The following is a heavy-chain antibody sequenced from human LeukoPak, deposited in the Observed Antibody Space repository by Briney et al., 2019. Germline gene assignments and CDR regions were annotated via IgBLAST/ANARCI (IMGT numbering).Heavy chain of an antibody. Sequence: GSLRLSCAASGFTFSSYSMNWVRQAPGKGLEWVSSISSSSSYIYYADSVKGRFTISRDNAKNSLYLQMNSLRAEDTAVYYCARDGDYGAYFDYWGQGTLVTVSS. CDR3: ARDGDYGAYFDY. CDR1: GFTFSSYS. J-gene: IGHJ4*02. CDR2: ISSSSSYI. V-gene: IGHV3-21*01. D-gene: IGHD4-17*01.